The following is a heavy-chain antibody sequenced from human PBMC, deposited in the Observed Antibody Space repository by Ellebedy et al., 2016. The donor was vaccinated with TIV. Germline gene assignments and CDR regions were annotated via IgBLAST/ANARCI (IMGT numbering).Heavy chain of an antibody. CDR3: ARARGFSYGNDAFDP. J-gene: IGHJ3*01. CDR1: GFTFEDFA. CDR2: INWSGATF. Sequence: PGGSLRLSCVVSGFTFEDFAFHWVRQAPGKGLEWVSGINWSGATFGHADSVKGRFTISRDNAKNTLYLHMDSLRVDDMDLYFCARARGFSYGNDAFDPWGQGTVVIVSS. V-gene: IGHV3-9*03. D-gene: IGHD5-18*01.